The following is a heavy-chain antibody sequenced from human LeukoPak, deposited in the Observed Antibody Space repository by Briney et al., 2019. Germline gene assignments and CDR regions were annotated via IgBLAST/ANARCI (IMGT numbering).Heavy chain of an antibody. J-gene: IGHJ4*02. CDR2: ISGSGDAP. Sequence: RGSLRLSCAASGFTFSRNAMSWVRQAPGKGLEWVSAISGSGDAPYYADSVKGRFTISRDNSKNTLYLQMNNLRVEDTAVYYCASGIAVTGPLDHWGQGTLVTVSS. CDR1: GFTFSRNA. CDR3: ASGIAVTGPLDH. D-gene: IGHD6-19*01. V-gene: IGHV3-23*01.